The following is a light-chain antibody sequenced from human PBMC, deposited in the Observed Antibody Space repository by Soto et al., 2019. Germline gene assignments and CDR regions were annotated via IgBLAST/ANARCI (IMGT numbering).Light chain of an antibody. Sequence: QSVLTQPPSASGTPGQRVTISCSGSSSNIGSNTVNWNKQFPGTAPKLLIHTSNQRPSGVSDRFSGSKSGTSASLAISGLQSEDEADYYCAAWDDSLNGVVFGGGTKVTVL. V-gene: IGLV1-44*01. CDR1: SSNIGSNT. J-gene: IGLJ2*01. CDR3: AAWDDSLNGVV. CDR2: TSN.